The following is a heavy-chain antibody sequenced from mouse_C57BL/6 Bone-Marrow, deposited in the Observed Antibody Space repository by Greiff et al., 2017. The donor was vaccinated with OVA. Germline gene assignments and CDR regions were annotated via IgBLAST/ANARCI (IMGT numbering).Heavy chain of an antibody. V-gene: IGHV1-50*01. J-gene: IGHJ3*01. CDR2: IDPSDSYT. D-gene: IGHD2-1*01. CDR3: ASVGNPAWFAY. CDR1: GYTFTSYW. Sequence: QVQLQQSGAELVKPGASVKLSCKASGYTFTSYWMQWVKQRPGQGLEWIGEIDPSDSYTNYNQKFKGKATLTVDTSSSTAYMQLSSLTSEDSAVYYCASVGNPAWFAYWGQGTLVTVSA.